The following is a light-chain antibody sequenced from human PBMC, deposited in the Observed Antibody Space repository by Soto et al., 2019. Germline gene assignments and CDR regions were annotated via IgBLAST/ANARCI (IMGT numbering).Light chain of an antibody. Sequence: DIQMTHSPSSLSSSVGDRVTITCQASQDISNYLNWYQQKPGKAPKLLIYDASNLETGVPSRFSGSGSGTDFTFTISSLQPEDIATYYCQQYENLPITFGQGTRLEIK. CDR1: QDISNY. CDR3: QQYENLPIT. J-gene: IGKJ5*01. CDR2: DAS. V-gene: IGKV1-33*01.